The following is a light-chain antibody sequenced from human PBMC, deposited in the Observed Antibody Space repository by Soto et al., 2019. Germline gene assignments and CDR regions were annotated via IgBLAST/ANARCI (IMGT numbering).Light chain of an antibody. CDR3: QQYNNWPLT. V-gene: IGKV3-15*01. J-gene: IGKJ4*01. CDR1: QSVSSN. Sequence: EIVMTQSPATLSVSPGERATLSCRASQSVSSNLAWYQQKPGQVPRLLIYGASTRATGFPARFSGSGSGTEFTLTISSLLSEDFAFYYCQQYNNWPLTFGGGTKVEIK. CDR2: GAS.